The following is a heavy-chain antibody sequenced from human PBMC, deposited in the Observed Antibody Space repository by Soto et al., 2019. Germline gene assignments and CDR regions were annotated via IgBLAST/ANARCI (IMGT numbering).Heavy chain of an antibody. D-gene: IGHD6-19*01. CDR1: GFTFSSYA. Sequence: EVQLLESGGGLVQPGGSLRLSCAASGFTFSSYAMSWVRQAPGKGLEWVSAISGSGGSTYYADSVKGRFTISRDNSKNTLYLQMNSLRAEDTAVYYCAKDLYWGIAVAGTRLGYWGQGTLVTVSS. CDR2: ISGSGGST. CDR3: AKDLYWGIAVAGTRLGY. V-gene: IGHV3-23*01. J-gene: IGHJ4*02.